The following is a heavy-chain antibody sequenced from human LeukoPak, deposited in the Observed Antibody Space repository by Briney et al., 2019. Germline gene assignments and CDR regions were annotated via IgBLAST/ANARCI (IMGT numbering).Heavy chain of an antibody. CDR1: GFIVSTNY. CDR2: LYSGGGT. D-gene: IGHD3-3*01. Sequence: GGSLRLSCTASGFIVSTNYMTWVRQAPGKGLECVSVLYSGGGTYYTNSVKGRFTISRDNSKNTLYLQMNSLRVEDTAMYYCAGIPVFGVVLHQEPVWGKGTTVTVSS. V-gene: IGHV3-53*01. CDR3: AGIPVFGVVLHQEPV. J-gene: IGHJ6*03.